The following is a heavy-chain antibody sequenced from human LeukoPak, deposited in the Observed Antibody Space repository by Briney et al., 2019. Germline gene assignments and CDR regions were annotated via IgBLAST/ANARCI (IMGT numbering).Heavy chain of an antibody. D-gene: IGHD2-2*01. CDR2: ISGSGGST. Sequence: GGSLRLSCAASGFTFSSYGMSWVRQAPGKGLEWVSAISGSGGSTYYADSVTGRFTISRDNSKNTLYLQMHSLRAEDTAVYYCAKTRRDIVVVPDAPFDYWGQGTLVTVSS. J-gene: IGHJ4*02. CDR3: AKTRRDIVVVPDAPFDY. V-gene: IGHV3-23*01. CDR1: GFTFSSYG.